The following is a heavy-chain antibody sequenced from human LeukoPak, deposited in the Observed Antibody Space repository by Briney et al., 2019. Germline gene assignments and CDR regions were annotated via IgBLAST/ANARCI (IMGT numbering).Heavy chain of an antibody. V-gene: IGHV5-51*01. D-gene: IGHD3-16*01. Sequence: GESLKISCKGSGYSFTNYWIACVRQMPGKGLEWMGIIYPDDSDTRYSPSFQGQVTISADKSISTAYLQWSSLRASHTPMYYCARIWLRAFDIWGQGTMVTVSS. CDR3: ARIWLRAFDI. CDR1: GYSFTNYW. J-gene: IGHJ3*02. CDR2: IYPDDSDT.